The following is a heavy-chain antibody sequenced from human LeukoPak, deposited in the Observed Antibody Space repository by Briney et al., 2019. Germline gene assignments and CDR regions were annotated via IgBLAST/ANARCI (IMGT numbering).Heavy chain of an antibody. CDR2: INHSGST. Sequence: SETLSLTCAVYGESFSGYYWSWIRQPPGKGLEWIGEINHSGSTNYNPSLKSRVTISVDTSKNQFSLKLSSVTAADTAVYYCARQYYDFWKLFDPWGQGTLVTVSS. V-gene: IGHV4-34*01. CDR3: ARQYYDFWKLFDP. CDR1: GESFSGYY. D-gene: IGHD3-3*01. J-gene: IGHJ5*02.